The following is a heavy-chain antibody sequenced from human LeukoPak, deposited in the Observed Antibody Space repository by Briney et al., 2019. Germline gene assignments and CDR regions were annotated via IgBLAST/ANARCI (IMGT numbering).Heavy chain of an antibody. CDR1: GFTLSSYW. J-gene: IGHJ3*01. Sequence: GGSLRLSCAASGFTLSSYWMSWVRQAPGKGLEWVANIKEDGSEKYYVDSVKGRFTISRDNAKNSLYLHMNSLTVEDTAMYYCAREWLAVVPFDAFDLWGQGTMVTVSS. CDR3: AREWLAVVPFDAFDL. V-gene: IGHV3-7*01. CDR2: IKEDGSEK. D-gene: IGHD5-18*01.